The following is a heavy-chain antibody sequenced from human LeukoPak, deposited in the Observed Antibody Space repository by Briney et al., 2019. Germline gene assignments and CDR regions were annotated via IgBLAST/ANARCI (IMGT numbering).Heavy chain of an antibody. CDR3: ARGVGYCSGGSCYDN. D-gene: IGHD2-15*01. V-gene: IGHV4-34*01. CDR1: GGSMSGYY. CDR2: INHSGST. J-gene: IGHJ4*02. Sequence: PSETLSLTCTVSGGSMSGYYWSWIRQPPGKGLEWIGEINHSGSTNYNPSLKSRVTISVDTSKNQFSLKLSSVTAADTAVYYCARGVGYCSGGSCYDNWGQGTLVTVSS.